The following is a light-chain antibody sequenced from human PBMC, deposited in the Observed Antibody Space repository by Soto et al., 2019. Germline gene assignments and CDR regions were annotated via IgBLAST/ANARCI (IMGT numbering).Light chain of an antibody. CDR3: QKYNNAPRT. J-gene: IGKJ1*01. V-gene: IGKV1-27*01. Sequence: DIQMTQSPSSLSASVGDRVTITCRASQGISNFLAWHQQKPGKVPKLLIYAASTLQSGVPSRFSGSGSGTDFTLAITSLHPEDVATYYCQKYNNAPRTFGQGTKVEIK. CDR1: QGISNF. CDR2: AAS.